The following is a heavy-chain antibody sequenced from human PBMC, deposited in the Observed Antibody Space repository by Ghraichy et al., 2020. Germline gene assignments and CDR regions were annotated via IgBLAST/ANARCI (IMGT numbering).Heavy chain of an antibody. J-gene: IGHJ4*02. Sequence: GSLRLSCAASGFTFSTYWMSWVRQAPRKGLEWVAHIKEDGCEKYYVDSVKGRFTISRDNAKNSLYLQINSLRAEDSAVYYCARVIWSGYHLFDYWGQGTLVTVSS. CDR3: ARVIWSGYHLFDY. V-gene: IGHV3-7*01. CDR1: GFTFSTYW. CDR2: IKEDGCEK. D-gene: IGHD3-3*01.